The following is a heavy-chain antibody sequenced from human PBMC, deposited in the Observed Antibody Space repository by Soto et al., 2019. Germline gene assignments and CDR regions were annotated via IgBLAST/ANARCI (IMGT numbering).Heavy chain of an antibody. J-gene: IGHJ6*02. CDR1: GGPISSSNW. D-gene: IGHD6-19*01. CDR2: IYHSGST. V-gene: IGHV4-4*02. CDR3: ARDSSQQWLVRDGMDV. Sequence: PSETLSLTCAVSGGPISSSNWWSWVRQPPGKGLEWIGEIYHSGSTNYNPSLKSRVTISVDKSKNQFSLKLSSVTAADTAVYYCARDSSQQWLVRDGMDVWGQGTTVTVSS.